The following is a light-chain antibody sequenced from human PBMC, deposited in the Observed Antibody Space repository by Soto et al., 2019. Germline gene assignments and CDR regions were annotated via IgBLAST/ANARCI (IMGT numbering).Light chain of an antibody. Sequence: QSVLTQPPSVSGTPGQRVIIARSGSSSNIGSTTVEWYQQLPGTAPKLLIYNNDQRPSGVADRLSGSKSGTSASLAIGGLQSDDEADYYWALWDGRLNGWMVGGGTKVTVL. J-gene: IGLJ3*02. CDR3: ALWDGRLNGWM. V-gene: IGLV1-44*01. CDR1: SSNIGSTT. CDR2: NND.